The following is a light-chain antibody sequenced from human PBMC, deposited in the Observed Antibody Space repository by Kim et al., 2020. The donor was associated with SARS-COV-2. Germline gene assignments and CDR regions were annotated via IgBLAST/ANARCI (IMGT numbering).Light chain of an antibody. V-gene: IGLV2-14*03. CDR3: SSYTTSTTWL. CDR2: DVT. Sequence: QSITISCTGTSNDVGDYKFVSWYQQHPGKAPKLIIYDVTNRPAGVSNRFSGSKSGNTASLTISGLQAEDEADYYCSSYTTSTTWLFGGGTKLTVL. J-gene: IGLJ2*01. CDR1: SNDVGDYKF.